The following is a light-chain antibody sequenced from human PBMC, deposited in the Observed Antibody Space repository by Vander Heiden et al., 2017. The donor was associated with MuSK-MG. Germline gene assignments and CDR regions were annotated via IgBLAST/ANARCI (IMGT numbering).Light chain of an antibody. J-gene: IGLJ1*01. V-gene: IGLV2-14*01. Sequence: QSALTKPASVSGSPGQSITISCTGTSSDVGGYNYVSWYQQHPGKASKLMIYEVSNRPSGVSNRFSGSKSGNTASLTISGLQAEDEADYYCSSYTSSSTQVFGTGTKVTVL. CDR3: SSYTSSSTQV. CDR2: EVS. CDR1: SSDVGGYNY.